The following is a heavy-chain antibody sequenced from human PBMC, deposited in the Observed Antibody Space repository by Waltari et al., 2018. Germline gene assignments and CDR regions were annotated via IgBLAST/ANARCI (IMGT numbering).Heavy chain of an antibody. Sequence: VHLVQSGFEVKNPGASVKLSCEASGYTFTQSAIHWVRHAPGEGLEWIGSTASDSDYTRNTRNIQDRCTNTRDTSAKIVYMELGSLRSEYTGIYFCARDCGIYCSARWYFDLWGRGTRLAVSS. CDR3: ARDCGIYCSARWYFDL. V-gene: IGHV1-3*04. CDR2: TASDSDYT. CDR1: GYTFTQSA. J-gene: IGHJ2*01. D-gene: IGHD3-9*01.